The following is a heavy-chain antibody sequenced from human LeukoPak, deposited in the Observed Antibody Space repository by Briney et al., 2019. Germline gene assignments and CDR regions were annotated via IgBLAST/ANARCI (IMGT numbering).Heavy chain of an antibody. CDR3: ARGYSSSWYWFDP. D-gene: IGHD6-13*01. CDR2: ISGSGGST. J-gene: IGHJ5*02. V-gene: IGHV3-23*01. Sequence: GGSLRLSCAASGYTFSSYAMSWVRQAPGKGLEWVSAISGSGGSTYYADSVKGRFTISRDNSKNTMYLQMNSLRAEDTAVYYCARGYSSSWYWFDPWGQGTLVTVSS. CDR1: GYTFSSYA.